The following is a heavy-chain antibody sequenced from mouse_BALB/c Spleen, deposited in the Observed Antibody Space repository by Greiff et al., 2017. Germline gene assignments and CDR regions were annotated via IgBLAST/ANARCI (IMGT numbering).Heavy chain of an antibody. CDR3: ARDGNYGDYFDY. J-gene: IGHJ2*01. CDR2: ISSGSSTI. D-gene: IGHD2-1*01. CDR1: GFTFSSFG. V-gene: IGHV5-17*02. Sequence: EVMLVESGGGLVQPGGSRKLSCAASGFTFSSFGMHWVRQAPEKGLEWVAYISSGSSTIYYADTVKGRFTISRDNPKNTLFLQMTSLRSEDTAMYYWARDGNYGDYFDYWGQGTTLTVSS.